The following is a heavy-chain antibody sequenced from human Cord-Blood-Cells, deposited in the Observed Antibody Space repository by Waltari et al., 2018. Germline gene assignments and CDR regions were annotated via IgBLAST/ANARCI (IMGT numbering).Heavy chain of an antibody. CDR2: IYPSGST. Sequence: QVQLQEPGQGLVKPSQTLSPTCTVSGGSISRGSLHWSWTRTPAGKGLEWIGYIYPSGSTNYNPSLKSRVTISVDTSKNQFSLKLSSVTAADTAVYYCARESPYGSGSYYFDYWGQGTLVTVSS. D-gene: IGHD3-10*01. J-gene: IGHJ4*02. CDR1: GGSISRGSLH. V-gene: IGHV4-61*09. CDR3: ARESPYGSGSYYFDY.